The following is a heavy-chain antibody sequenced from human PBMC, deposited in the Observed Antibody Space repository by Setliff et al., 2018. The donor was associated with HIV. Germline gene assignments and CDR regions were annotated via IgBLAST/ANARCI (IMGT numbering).Heavy chain of an antibody. D-gene: IGHD2-15*01. CDR2: IHYSGRT. CDR3: ARAPFRGGSFGWFDP. J-gene: IGHJ5*02. V-gene: IGHV4-31*03. CDR1: GDSISSGGFY. Sequence: SETLSLTCTVSGDSISSGGFYCNWFRQYPEKGLEWIGWIHYSGRTNFNPSLRSRATISFDTSKNQFSLNLTPVTAADTAVYYCARAPFRGGSFGWFDPWGQGTLVTVSS.